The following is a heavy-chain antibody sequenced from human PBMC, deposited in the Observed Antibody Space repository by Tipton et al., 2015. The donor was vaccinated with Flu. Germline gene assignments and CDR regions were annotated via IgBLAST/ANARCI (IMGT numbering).Heavy chain of an antibody. D-gene: IGHD3-22*01. CDR3: ARDHYYDSSGIRC. CDR1: GFTFSSYA. Sequence: SLRLSCAASGFTFSSYAMHWVRQAPGKGLEWVAVKSYDGSNKYYADSVKGRFTISRDNSKNTLYLQMNSLRAEDTAVYYCARDHYYDSSGIRCWGQGTLVTVSS. J-gene: IGHJ4*02. V-gene: IGHV3-30*04. CDR2: KSYDGSNK.